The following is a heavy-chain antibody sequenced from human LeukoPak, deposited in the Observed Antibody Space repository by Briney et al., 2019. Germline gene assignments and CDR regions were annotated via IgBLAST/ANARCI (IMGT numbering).Heavy chain of an antibody. J-gene: IGHJ4*02. CDR2: ISDIGSI. Sequence: PETLSLTCTVSGGSISSYYWSWIRQPPGKGLEWIAYISDIGSINYNPSLKSRVTISVDTSKNQFSLKLSSVTAADTAVYYCARGRSRHSSGYYYWGQGTLVTVSS. CDR3: ARGRSRHSSGYYY. V-gene: IGHV4-59*12. CDR1: GGSISSYY. D-gene: IGHD3-22*01.